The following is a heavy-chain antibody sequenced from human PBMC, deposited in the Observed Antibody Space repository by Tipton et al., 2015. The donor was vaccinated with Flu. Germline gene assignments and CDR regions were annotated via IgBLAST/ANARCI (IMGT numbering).Heavy chain of an antibody. D-gene: IGHD5-24*01. CDR1: GYSISSGFY. V-gene: IGHV4-38-2*02. Sequence: LRLSCTVSGYSISSGFYWGWIRQSPGKGLEWIGNIYRSGSTFYNPSLKSRVTISVDTSKNQFSLKLSSVTAADTAVYYCARGDGYNFDYWGQGTLVTVSS. CDR3: ARGDGYNFDY. CDR2: IYRSGST. J-gene: IGHJ4*02.